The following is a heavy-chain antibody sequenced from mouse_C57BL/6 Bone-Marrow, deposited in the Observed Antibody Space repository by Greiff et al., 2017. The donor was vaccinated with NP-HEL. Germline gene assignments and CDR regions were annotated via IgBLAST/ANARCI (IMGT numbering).Heavy chain of an antibody. V-gene: IGHV1-7*01. CDR1: GYTFTSYW. CDR2: INPSSGYT. J-gene: IGHJ4*01. D-gene: IGHD3-2*02. Sequence: QVQLQQSGAELAKPGASVKLSCKASGYTFTSYWMHWVKQRPGQGLEWIGYINPSSGYTKYNQKFKDKATLTADQSSSTAYMQLSSLTYEDSAVYYCASEGSSGYVGDYAMDYWGQGTSVTVSS. CDR3: ASEGSSGYVGDYAMDY.